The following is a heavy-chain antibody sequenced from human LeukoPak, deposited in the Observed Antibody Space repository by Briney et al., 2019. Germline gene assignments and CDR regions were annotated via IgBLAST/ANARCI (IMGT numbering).Heavy chain of an antibody. Sequence: PGGSLRLSCAASGFTVSSNYMTWVRQAPGKGLEWVSVIHSGGSTSYADSVKGRFTISRDNSKNTLYLQMNSLRAEDTAVYYCARDVVGATYFDWGQGTLVTVSS. CDR2: IHSGGST. CDR1: GFTVSSNY. V-gene: IGHV3-53*01. CDR3: ARDVVGATYFD. D-gene: IGHD1-26*01. J-gene: IGHJ4*02.